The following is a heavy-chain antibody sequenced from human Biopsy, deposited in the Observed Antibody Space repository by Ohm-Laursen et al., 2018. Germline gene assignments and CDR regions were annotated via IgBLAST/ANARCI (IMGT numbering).Heavy chain of an antibody. D-gene: IGHD1-26*01. J-gene: IGHJ2*01. CDR3: ARHAPSYSGSYWRYFDL. CDR1: GGSISSYY. V-gene: IGHV4-59*08. CDR2: IYYTGST. Sequence: SETLSLTCIVSGGSISSYYWSWIRQPPGKGLEWIGYIYYTGSTNYNPSPKSRVTISVDTSMNHLSLRLPSVTAADTAVYYCARHAPSYSGSYWRYFDLWGRGTLVTVSS.